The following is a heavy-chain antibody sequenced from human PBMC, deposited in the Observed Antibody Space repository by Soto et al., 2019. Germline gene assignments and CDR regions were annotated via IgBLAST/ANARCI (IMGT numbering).Heavy chain of an antibody. V-gene: IGHV3-30-3*01. Sequence: GGSLRLSCAASGFTFSSYAMHWVRQSPGKGLEWVAVISYDGSNKYYADSVKGRFTISRDNSKNTLYLQMNSLRAEDTAVYYCARDVVLRYFDWSDGMDVWGQGTTVTVSS. CDR2: ISYDGSNK. D-gene: IGHD3-9*01. J-gene: IGHJ6*02. CDR3: ARDVVLRYFDWSDGMDV. CDR1: GFTFSSYA.